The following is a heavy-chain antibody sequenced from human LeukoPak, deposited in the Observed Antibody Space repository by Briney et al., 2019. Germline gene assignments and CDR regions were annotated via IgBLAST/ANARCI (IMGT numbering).Heavy chain of an antibody. V-gene: IGHV4-4*07. CDR1: GGSISSYY. J-gene: IGHJ5*02. D-gene: IGHD3-10*01. Sequence: SETLSLTCTVSGGSISSYYWSWIRQPAGKGLEWIGRIYTSGSTIYNPSLKSRVTMSVDTSKSQFSLKLSSVTAADTAVYYCARGFFPYGSGSSPFDPWGQGTLVTVSS. CDR2: IYTSGST. CDR3: ARGFFPYGSGSSPFDP.